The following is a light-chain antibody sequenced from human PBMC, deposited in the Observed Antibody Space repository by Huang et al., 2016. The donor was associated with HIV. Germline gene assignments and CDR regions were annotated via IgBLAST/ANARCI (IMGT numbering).Light chain of an antibody. Sequence: DIQMTQSPSSLSASVRDRVTITCQASQDLSNYLSWYQHKPGKAPKLLIYDASKLETGVPSRFSGSGSGTDFTFTISSLQPEDVATYYCQQYDDLPFSFGPGTKVDLK. CDR2: DAS. J-gene: IGKJ3*01. CDR3: QQYDDLPFS. CDR1: QDLSNY. V-gene: IGKV1-33*01.